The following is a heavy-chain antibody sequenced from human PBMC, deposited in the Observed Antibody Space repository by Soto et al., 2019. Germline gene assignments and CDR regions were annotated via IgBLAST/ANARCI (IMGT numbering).Heavy chain of an antibody. Sequence: ASVKVSCKASGYTFTSYYMHWVRQAPGQGLEWIGIINPSGGSTSYAQKFQGRVTMTRDTSTSTVYMELSSLRSEDTAVYYCASIAAAGHYYYYGMDVWGQGTTVTVSS. J-gene: IGHJ6*02. CDR1: GYTFTSYY. D-gene: IGHD6-13*01. CDR2: INPSGGST. CDR3: ASIAAAGHYYYYGMDV. V-gene: IGHV1-46*01.